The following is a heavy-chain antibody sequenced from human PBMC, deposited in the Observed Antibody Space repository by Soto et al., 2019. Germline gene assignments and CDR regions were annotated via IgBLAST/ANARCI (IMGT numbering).Heavy chain of an antibody. D-gene: IGHD6-13*01. Sequence: ASVKVSCKASGYTFTSYAMHWVRQAPGQRLEWMGWINAGNGNAKYSQKFQGRVTITRDTSASTAYMELSSLRSEDTAGYYCAMYSSSWYGYAPRDVWGQGTTVTVSS. CDR1: GYTFTSYA. J-gene: IGHJ6*02. V-gene: IGHV1-3*01. CDR3: AMYSSSWYGYAPRDV. CDR2: INAGNGNA.